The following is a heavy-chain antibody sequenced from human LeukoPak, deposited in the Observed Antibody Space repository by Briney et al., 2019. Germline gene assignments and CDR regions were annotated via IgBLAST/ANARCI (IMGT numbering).Heavy chain of an antibody. D-gene: IGHD3-16*01. CDR2: IKQDGSEK. CDR3: ARLGERADFDY. V-gene: IGHV3-7*01. J-gene: IGHJ4*02. CDR1: GFAFSSSW. Sequence: GGSLRLSCAASGFAFSSSWMSWVRQAPGKGLEWVANIKQDGSEKYYVDSVKGRFTISRDNAKNSLYLQINSLRAEDTAVYYCARLGERADFDYWGQGTLVTVSS.